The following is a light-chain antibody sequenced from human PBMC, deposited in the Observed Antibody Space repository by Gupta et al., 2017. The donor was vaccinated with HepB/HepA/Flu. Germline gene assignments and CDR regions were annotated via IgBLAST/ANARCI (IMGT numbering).Light chain of an antibody. V-gene: IGLV2-14*03. CDR1: TSDVGGYNY. J-gene: IGLJ2*01. CDR3: SSYTSSSTLVV. CDR2: DDS. Sequence: QPALTQPAPVSGSPGQPITISCTGTTSDVGGYNYVSWYQQHPGKAPKLMIYDDSNRPSGVSDRFSGSKSGNTASLTITGLQAEDEADYYCSSYTSSSTLVVFGGGTKLTVL.